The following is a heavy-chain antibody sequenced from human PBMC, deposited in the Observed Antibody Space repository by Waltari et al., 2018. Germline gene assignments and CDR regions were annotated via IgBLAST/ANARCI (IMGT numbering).Heavy chain of an antibody. Sequence: QVQLQESGPGLVKSSETLSLTCTISGGSIRSVYWGWIRQPAGKGLEWIGRIYSSGSTNYSPSLDSRVSMSIDTSTNQFSLKLKSVTAADTAIYYCTRERRQLELVASFDVWGHGTKVSVSS. CDR3: TRERRQLELVASFDV. J-gene: IGHJ3*01. CDR1: GGSIRSVY. D-gene: IGHD1-1*01. CDR2: IYSSGST. V-gene: IGHV4-4*07.